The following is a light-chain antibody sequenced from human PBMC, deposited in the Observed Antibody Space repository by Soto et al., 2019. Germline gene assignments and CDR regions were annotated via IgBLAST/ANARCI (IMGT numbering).Light chain of an antibody. CDR3: QQYGSSGT. J-gene: IGKJ1*01. CDR2: GAS. V-gene: IGKV3-20*01. CDR1: QSVSTN. Sequence: ETVMTQSPATLSVSPGERATLSCRASQSVSTNLAWYQQKPGQAPRLLIYGASNRATGIPDRFSGSGSGTDFTLTISRLEPEDFAVYYCQQYGSSGTFGQGTKVDI.